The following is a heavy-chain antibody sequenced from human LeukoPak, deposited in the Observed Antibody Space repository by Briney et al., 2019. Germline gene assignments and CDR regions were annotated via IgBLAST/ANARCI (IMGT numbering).Heavy chain of an antibody. CDR2: ISYDGSNK. J-gene: IGHJ6*02. V-gene: IGHV3-30*18. Sequence: GRSLRLSCAASGFTFSSYGMHWVRQAPGKGLEWVAVISYDGSNKYYADSVKGRFTISRVNSKNTLYLQMNSLRAEDTAVYYCAKDRHGSGNHGMDVWGQGTTVTVSS. D-gene: IGHD3-10*01. CDR3: AKDRHGSGNHGMDV. CDR1: GFTFSSYG.